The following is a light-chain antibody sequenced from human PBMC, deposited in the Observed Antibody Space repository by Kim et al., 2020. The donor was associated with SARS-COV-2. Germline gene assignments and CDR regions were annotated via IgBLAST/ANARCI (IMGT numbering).Light chain of an antibody. CDR1: QDIRNY. CDR3: QQYDNVPIT. V-gene: IGKV1-33*01. J-gene: IGKJ5*01. CDR2: GAS. Sequence: APVGERATLTCQANQDIRNYLNWFQQKPGKATKLLIYGASNLDTGVPSRFSGSGSGTHFTFTISSLQAEDIATYYCQQYDNVPITFGQGTRLEIK.